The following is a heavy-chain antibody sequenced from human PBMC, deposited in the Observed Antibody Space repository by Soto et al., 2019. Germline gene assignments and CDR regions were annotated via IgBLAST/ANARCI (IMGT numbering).Heavy chain of an antibody. J-gene: IGHJ5*02. D-gene: IGHD6-6*01. V-gene: IGHV3-33*01. CDR3: ARVAAARGGGVNWFDP. CDR2: IWYDGSNT. CDR1: GFSFSIYG. Sequence: QVQLVESGGGVVQPGRSLSLSCAASGFSFSIYGIHWVRQAPGKGLEWVAVIWYDGSNTQYADSVKGRFTISRDNSKNTVYLQMNSLRVEDTAVYYCARVAAARGGGVNWFDPWGQGTLVTVSS.